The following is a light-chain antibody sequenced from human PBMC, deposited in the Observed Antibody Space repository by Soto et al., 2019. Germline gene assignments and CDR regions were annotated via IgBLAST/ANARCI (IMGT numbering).Light chain of an antibody. J-gene: IGKJ1*01. V-gene: IGKV2-28*01. CDR2: LGS. Sequence: IVMTQSPLSLSVTPGEAASISCMSSARLLHKNGYNYVDWYMQKPGQSPQLLIYLGSNRASGVPERFGGSGSDNYFTLEISRVEADVVGVYYCMQPIENFRTFGKGTKVEIK. CDR1: ARLLHKNGYNY. CDR3: MQPIENFRT.